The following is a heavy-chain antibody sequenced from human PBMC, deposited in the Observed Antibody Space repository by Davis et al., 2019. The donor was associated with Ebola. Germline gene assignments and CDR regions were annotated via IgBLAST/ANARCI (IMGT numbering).Heavy chain of an antibody. CDR1: GYTFTGYY. CDR2: INPNSGGT. CDR3: ARDKQQLAPSPYYYYGMDV. V-gene: IGHV1-2*02. D-gene: IGHD6-13*01. Sequence: ASVKVSCKASGYTFTGYYMHWVRQAPGQGLEWMGWINPNSGGTNYAQKFQGRVTMTRDTSISTAYMELSRLRSDDTAVYYCARDKQQLAPSPYYYYGMDVWGQGTTVTVSS. J-gene: IGHJ6*02.